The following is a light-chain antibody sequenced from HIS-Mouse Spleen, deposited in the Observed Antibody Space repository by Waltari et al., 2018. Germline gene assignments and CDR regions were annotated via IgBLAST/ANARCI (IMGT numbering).Light chain of an antibody. Sequence: NFMLTQPHSVSESPGKTITISCTRSSGSIASNDRQWYQQRPGRAPTTVIYEDNQRPSGVPDRFSGSIDSSSNSASLTISGLKTEDEADYYCQSYDSSNLWVFGGGTKLTVL. CDR3: QSYDSSNLWV. J-gene: IGLJ3*02. V-gene: IGLV6-57*04. CDR2: EDN. CDR1: SGSIASND.